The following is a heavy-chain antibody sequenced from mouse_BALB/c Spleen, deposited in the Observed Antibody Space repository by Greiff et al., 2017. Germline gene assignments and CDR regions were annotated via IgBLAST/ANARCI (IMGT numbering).Heavy chain of an antibody. CDR3: ARDDYRYDGFDY. CDR2: INPSNGRT. Sequence: VKLVESGAELVKPGASVKLSCKASGYTFTSYWMHWVKQRPGQGLEWIGEINPSNGRTNYNEKFKSKATLTVDKSSSTAYMQLSSLTSEDSAVYYCARDDYRYDGFDYWGQGTTLTVSS. D-gene: IGHD2-14*01. CDR1: GYTFTSYW. J-gene: IGHJ2*01. V-gene: IGHV1S81*02.